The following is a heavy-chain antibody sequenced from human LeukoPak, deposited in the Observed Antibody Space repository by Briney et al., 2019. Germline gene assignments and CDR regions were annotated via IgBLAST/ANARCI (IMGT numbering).Heavy chain of an antibody. J-gene: IGHJ4*02. V-gene: IGHV4-61*01. Sequence: SETLSLTCTVSGGSVSSGSYYWSWIRQPPGKGLEWIGYIYYSGSTNYNPSLKSRVTMSLDTSKNQFSLKLGSVTAADTAVYHCARDSGSNFDYWGQGTLVTVSS. CDR3: ARDSGSNFDY. D-gene: IGHD2-15*01. CDR2: IYYSGST. CDR1: GGSVSSGSYY.